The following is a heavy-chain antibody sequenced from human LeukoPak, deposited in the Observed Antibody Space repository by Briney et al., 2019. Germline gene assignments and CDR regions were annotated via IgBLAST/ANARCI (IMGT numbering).Heavy chain of an antibody. D-gene: IGHD6-13*01. V-gene: IGHV3-30*18. CDR3: AKEYSSSWYIFDC. CDR1: GFTFTSYG. CDR2: ISYGGSNK. Sequence: GGSLRLSCAASGFTFTSYGMHWVRQAPGKGLEWVAGISYGGSNKYYADSMKGRFTISRDNSKNTLYLQMNSLRAEDTAVYYCAKEYSSSWYIFDCWGQGTLVTVSS. J-gene: IGHJ4*02.